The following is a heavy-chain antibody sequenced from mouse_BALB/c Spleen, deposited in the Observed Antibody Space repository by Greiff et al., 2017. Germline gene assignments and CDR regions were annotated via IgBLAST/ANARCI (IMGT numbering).Heavy chain of an antibody. CDR3: ARGGSSGFDY. V-gene: IGHV5-4*02. Sequence: EVMLVESGGGLVKPGGSLKLSCAASGFTFSDYYMYWVRQTPEKRLEWVATISDGGSYTYYPDSVKGRFTISRDNAKNNLYLQMSSLKSEDTAMYYCARGGSSGFDYWGQGTTLTVSS. CDR1: GFTFSDYY. J-gene: IGHJ2*01. CDR2: ISDGGSYT. D-gene: IGHD3-1*01.